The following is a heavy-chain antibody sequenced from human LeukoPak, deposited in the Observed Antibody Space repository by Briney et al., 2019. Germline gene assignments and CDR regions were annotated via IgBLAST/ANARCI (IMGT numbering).Heavy chain of an antibody. CDR1: GGSFSGYY. Sequence: SETLFLTCAVYGGSFSGYYWSWIRQPPGKGLEWIGEINHSGSTNYNPSLKSRVTISVDTSKNQFSLKLSSVTAADTAVYYCAKLAGCSSTSCYSVDYWGQGTLVTVSS. J-gene: IGHJ4*02. V-gene: IGHV4-34*01. D-gene: IGHD2-2*01. CDR2: INHSGST. CDR3: AKLAGCSSTSCYSVDY.